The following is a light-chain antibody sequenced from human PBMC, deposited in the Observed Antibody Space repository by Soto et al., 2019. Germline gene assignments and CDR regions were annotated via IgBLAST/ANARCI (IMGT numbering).Light chain of an antibody. CDR3: QQYNNWPGYT. CDR2: GAS. V-gene: IGKV3-15*01. CDR1: QSVSSN. J-gene: IGKJ2*01. Sequence: EIVMTQSPATLSVSPGERATLSCRASQSVSSNLAWYQQKPGQAPRLLIYGASTRATGIPARFSGSGSGTELTLTISSLRSEDFAVYYCQQYNNWPGYTFGQGTKLEIK.